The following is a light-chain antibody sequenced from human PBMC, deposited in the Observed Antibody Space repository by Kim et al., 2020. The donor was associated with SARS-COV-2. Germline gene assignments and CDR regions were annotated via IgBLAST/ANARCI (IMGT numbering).Light chain of an antibody. CDR1: QHVNSKY. CDR2: DSS. CDR3: QHYGTSTGT. J-gene: IGKJ1*01. Sequence: APGERATLSGRASQHVNSKYLAWYQQKPGQAPRLLISDSSVRATGIPDRFTGSGSGTDFTRTISRLESDDFAVYYCQHYGTSTGTFGQGTKVDIK. V-gene: IGKV3-20*01.